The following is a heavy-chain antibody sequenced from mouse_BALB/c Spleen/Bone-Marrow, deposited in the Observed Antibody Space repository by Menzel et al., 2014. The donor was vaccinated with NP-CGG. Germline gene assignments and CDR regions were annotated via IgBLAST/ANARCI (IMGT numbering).Heavy chain of an antibody. J-gene: IGHJ3*01. Sequence: QVQLQQSDAELVKPGASVMLSCKAYGYTFTDHAIHWVKPKPEQGLEWIGYFSPGNGNIRYNQKLKGKATLTADKSSSTAYMQLNSLTSEDSAVYFCKRSLNFFAYWDQGTLVAVSA. CDR3: KRSLNFFAY. CDR1: GYTFTDHA. V-gene: IGHV1S53*02. CDR2: FSPGNGNI. D-gene: IGHD1-3*01.